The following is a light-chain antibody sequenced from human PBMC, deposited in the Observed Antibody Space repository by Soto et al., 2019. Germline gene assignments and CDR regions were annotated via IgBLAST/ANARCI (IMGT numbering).Light chain of an antibody. CDR1: QTINNS. V-gene: IGKV3-15*01. J-gene: IGKJ1*01. CDR2: GAS. CDR3: QQYNNWPQT. Sequence: VMTQAPATLSVSPGERATLSCRASQTINNSVAWYQLKDGQVPRLLIYGASTRAADVPARFSGGGSGTEFTLTISSLQSEDFAEYHCQQYNNWPQTFGQGTKVDIK.